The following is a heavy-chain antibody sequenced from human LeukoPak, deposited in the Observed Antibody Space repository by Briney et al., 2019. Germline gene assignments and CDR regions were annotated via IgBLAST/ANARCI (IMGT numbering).Heavy chain of an antibody. V-gene: IGHV3-7*03. CDR1: GFTFSGYW. CDR3: AKGGYSSSWYSPDWFDP. CDR2: IKQDGSEK. J-gene: IGHJ5*02. Sequence: GGSLRLSCVASGFTFSGYWMSWVRQAPGKGLEWVANIKQDGSEKYYVDSVKGRLTISRDNAKNSVYLQMNSLRAEDTAVYYCAKGGYSSSWYSPDWFDPWGQGTLVTVSS. D-gene: IGHD6-13*01.